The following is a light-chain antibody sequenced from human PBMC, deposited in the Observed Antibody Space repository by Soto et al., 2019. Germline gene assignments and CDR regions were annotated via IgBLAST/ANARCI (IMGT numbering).Light chain of an antibody. CDR1: QSVSSD. V-gene: IGKV3-15*01. Sequence: IVMTQSPATLSVSPGDRVTLSCRASQSVSSDLAWYQQRPGQAPRLLIYGASTRATGIPARFSGSGSGTDFTLTISRLEPEDFAVYYCQQYGSSPWTFGQGTKVDIK. CDR2: GAS. J-gene: IGKJ1*01. CDR3: QQYGSSPWT.